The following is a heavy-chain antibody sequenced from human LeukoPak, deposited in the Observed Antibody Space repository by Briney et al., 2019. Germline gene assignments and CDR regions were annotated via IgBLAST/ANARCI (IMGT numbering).Heavy chain of an antibody. J-gene: IGHJ4*02. CDR2: ISSSGSTI. CDR3: ASSIAVAGSSWDY. V-gene: IGHV3-11*04. Sequence: SPGGSLGLSCAASGFTFSDYYMSWIRQAPGKGLEWVSYISSSGSTIYYADSVKGRFTISRDNAKNSLYLQMSSLRAEDTAVYYCASSIAVAGSSWDYWGQGTLVTVSS. D-gene: IGHD6-19*01. CDR1: GFTFSDYY.